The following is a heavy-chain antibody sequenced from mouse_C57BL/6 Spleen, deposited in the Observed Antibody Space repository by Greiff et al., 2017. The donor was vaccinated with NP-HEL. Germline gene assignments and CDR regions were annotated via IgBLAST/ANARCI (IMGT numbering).Heavy chain of an antibody. J-gene: IGHJ4*01. CDR3: AKNYYDYDNYYAMDY. D-gene: IGHD2-4*01. V-gene: IGHV2-5*01. CDR2: IWRGGST. CDR1: GFSLTSYG. Sequence: VHLVESGPGLVQPSQSLSITCTVSGFSLTSYGVHWVRQSPGKGLEWLGVIWRGGSTDYNAAFMSRLSITKDNSKSQVFFKMNSLQADDTAIYYCAKNYYDYDNYYAMDYWGQGTSVTVSS.